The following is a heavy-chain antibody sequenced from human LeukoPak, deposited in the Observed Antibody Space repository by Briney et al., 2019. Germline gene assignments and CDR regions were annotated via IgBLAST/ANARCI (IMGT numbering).Heavy chain of an antibody. CDR3: ARDRDSSGWYYHYYGMDV. CDR1: GFTFSSYW. Sequence: PGGSLRLSCAASGFTFSSYWMSWVRQAPGKGLEWVANIKQDGSEKYYVDSVKGRFTISRDNAKNSLYLQMNSLRAEDTAVYYCARDRDSSGWYYHYYGMDVWGQGTTVTVSS. CDR2: IKQDGSEK. V-gene: IGHV3-7*01. J-gene: IGHJ6*02. D-gene: IGHD6-19*01.